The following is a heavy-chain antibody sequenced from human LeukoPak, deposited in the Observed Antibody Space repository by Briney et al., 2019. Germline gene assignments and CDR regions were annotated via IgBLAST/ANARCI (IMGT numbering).Heavy chain of an antibody. CDR3: ARAKERGYSGYDSPPYYFDY. V-gene: IGHV1-8*01. CDR2: MNPNSGNT. CDR1: GYTFTSYD. J-gene: IGHJ4*02. Sequence: ASVKVSCKASGYTFTSYDINWLRQATGQGLEWMGWMNPNSGNTGYAQKFQGRVTMTRNTSISTAYMELSSLRSEDTAVYYCARAKERGYSGYDSPPYYFDYWGQGTLVTVSS. D-gene: IGHD5-12*01.